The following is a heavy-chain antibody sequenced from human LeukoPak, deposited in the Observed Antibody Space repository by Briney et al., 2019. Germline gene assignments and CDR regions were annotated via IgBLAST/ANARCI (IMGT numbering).Heavy chain of an antibody. V-gene: IGHV3-48*01. Sequence: PGGSLRLSCAASGFTFSSYSMNWVRQAPGKGLEWVSYNSSSSSTIYYADSVKGRFTISRDNAKNSLYLQMNSLRAEDTAVYYCARGLRGYSYGPTPFDYWGQGTLVTVSS. J-gene: IGHJ4*02. CDR2: NSSSSSTI. CDR3: ARGLRGYSYGPTPFDY. CDR1: GFTFSSYS. D-gene: IGHD5-18*01.